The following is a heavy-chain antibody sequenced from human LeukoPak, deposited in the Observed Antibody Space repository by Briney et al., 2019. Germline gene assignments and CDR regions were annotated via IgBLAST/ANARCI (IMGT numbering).Heavy chain of an antibody. Sequence: GGSLRLSCAAPGFTLTSYEMNWVRQAPGKGLEWVSYISSSGDTIYYADSVRGRFTISRDNAKNSLYLQMNSLRAEDTAIYYCARMYSGSYFDDNWGQGTLVTVSS. CDR2: ISSSGDTI. CDR3: ARMYSGSYFDDN. J-gene: IGHJ4*02. D-gene: IGHD1-26*01. V-gene: IGHV3-48*03. CDR1: GFTLTSYE.